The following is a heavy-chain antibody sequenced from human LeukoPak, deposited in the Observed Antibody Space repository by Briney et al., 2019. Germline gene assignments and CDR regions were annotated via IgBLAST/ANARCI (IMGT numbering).Heavy chain of an antibody. Sequence: GGSLRLSCAASGFTFSSYSMNWVRQAPGKELEWVSSISSSSSYIYYADSVKGRFTISRDNAKNSLYPQTNSLRAEDTAVYYCARGPGSGPGYWGQGTLVTVSS. J-gene: IGHJ4*02. CDR3: ARGPGSGPGY. D-gene: IGHD2-15*01. CDR1: GFTFSSYS. CDR2: ISSSSSYI. V-gene: IGHV3-21*01.